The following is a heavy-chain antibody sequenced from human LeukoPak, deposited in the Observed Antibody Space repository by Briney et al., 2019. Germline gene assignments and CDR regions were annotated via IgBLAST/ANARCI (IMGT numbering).Heavy chain of an antibody. CDR2: INPNSGGT. D-gene: IGHD1-26*01. CDR1: GYTFTGYY. J-gene: IGHJ4*02. Sequence: ASVKVSCKASGYTFTGYYMHWVRQAPGQGLEWMGWINPNSGGTNYAQKFQGRVTMTTDTSTSTAYMELRSLRSDDTAVYYCARGGGPWELPALLFDYWGQGTLVTVSS. CDR3: ARGGGPWELPALLFDY. V-gene: IGHV1-2*02.